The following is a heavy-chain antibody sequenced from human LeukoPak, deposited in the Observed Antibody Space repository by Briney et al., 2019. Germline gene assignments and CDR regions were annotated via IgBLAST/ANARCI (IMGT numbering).Heavy chain of an antibody. CDR3: ARSYETDIVVVVAATPSRYYGMDV. CDR1: GLTFSSDA. Sequence: GGSVRLSCAASGLTFSSDAIHWVRQAPGKGLEWVGVISYDGSNKYYADSVKGRFTISRDNSKNTLYLQMNSLRAEDTAVYYCARSYETDIVVVVAATPSRYYGMDVWGQGTTVTVSS. D-gene: IGHD2-15*01. CDR2: ISYDGSNK. J-gene: IGHJ6*02. V-gene: IGHV3-30-3*01.